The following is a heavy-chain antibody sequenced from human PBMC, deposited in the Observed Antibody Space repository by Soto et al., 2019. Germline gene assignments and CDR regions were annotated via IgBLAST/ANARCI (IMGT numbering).Heavy chain of an antibody. CDR2: IYPSGMP. CDR1: GGSISNAAYS. D-gene: IGHD5-18*01. CDR3: ARERGGYGLFDS. Sequence: SETLSLTCTVSGGSISNAAYSWSWIRQPPGKGLEWIGYIYPSGMPFYNPSLRSRVTISIYRSNDQFSLNLKSVTAADTAVYYCARERGGYGLFDSWGRGTLVTVSS. V-gene: IGHV4-30-2*01. J-gene: IGHJ4*02.